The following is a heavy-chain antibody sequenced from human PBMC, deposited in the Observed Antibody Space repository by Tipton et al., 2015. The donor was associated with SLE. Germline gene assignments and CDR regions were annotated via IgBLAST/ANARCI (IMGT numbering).Heavy chain of an antibody. CDR1: GYTFTSYS. V-gene: IGHV1-18*01. CDR2: ISPYNGKT. Sequence: QLVQSGVEVKKPGASVKVSCKASGYTFTSYSITWVRQAPGQGLEWMGWISPYNGKTNYVQKLQGRVTMTTDTSTSSAYMELRSLRSDDTAVYYCARARDVGGDDFDYWGQGTLVTVSS. J-gene: IGHJ4*02. CDR3: ARARDVGGDDFDY. D-gene: IGHD4-17*01.